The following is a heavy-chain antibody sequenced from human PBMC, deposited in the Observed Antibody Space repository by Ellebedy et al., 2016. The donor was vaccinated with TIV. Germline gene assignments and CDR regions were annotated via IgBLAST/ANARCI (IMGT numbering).Heavy chain of an antibody. CDR1: GGSISSYY. CDR2: THYSGST. D-gene: IGHD2-15*01. V-gene: IGHV4-59*01. CDR3: ARDPGGGTIGVSAFDI. Sequence: SETLSLTXIVSGGSISSYYWNWIRQPPGKGLEWIGYTHYSGSTNYNPSLKSRVTISVDTSKNQFSLKLSSVTAADTAVYYCARDPGGGTIGVSAFDIWGQGTMVTVSS. J-gene: IGHJ3*02.